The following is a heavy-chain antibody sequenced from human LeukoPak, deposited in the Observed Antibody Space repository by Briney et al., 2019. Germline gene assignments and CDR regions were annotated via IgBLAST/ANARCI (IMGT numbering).Heavy chain of an antibody. CDR2: INAGNGNT. Sequence: ASVKVSCKASGYTFSSHTIHWVRQAPGQRLEWMGWINAGNGNTKYSPEFQDRVTITRETSGSTAYMDLSSLRSEDMAVYYCARDRGYNWNFPDYWGQGTLVTVSS. CDR3: ARDRGYNWNFPDY. V-gene: IGHV1-3*03. CDR1: GYTFSSHT. J-gene: IGHJ4*02. D-gene: IGHD1-7*01.